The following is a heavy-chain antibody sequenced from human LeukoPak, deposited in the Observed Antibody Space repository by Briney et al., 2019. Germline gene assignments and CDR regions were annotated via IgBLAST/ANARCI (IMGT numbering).Heavy chain of an antibody. Sequence: PSETLSLTCAVSGGSISSSRYYWGWIRQPPGKGLEWIGSIYYSGSTYYNPSLKSRVTISVDTSKNQFSLKLSSVTAADTAVYYCARQVTVGSFFDYWGQGTLVTVSS. V-gene: IGHV4-39*01. CDR3: ARQVTVGSFFDY. CDR1: GGSISSSRYY. CDR2: IYYSGST. J-gene: IGHJ4*02. D-gene: IGHD2-21*02.